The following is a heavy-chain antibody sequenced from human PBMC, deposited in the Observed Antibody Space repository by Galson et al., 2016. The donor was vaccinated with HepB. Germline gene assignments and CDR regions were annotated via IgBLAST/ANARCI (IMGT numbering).Heavy chain of an antibody. CDR1: GFTFGDYA. Sequence: SLRLSCAASGFTFGDYAMHWVRQAPGKGLEWVSGISCSSGSIDYADSVKGRFTISRDNAKNSLYLQMNSLRDEDTAVYYCVKGARTIDYWGQGTRVTVS. CDR3: VKGARTIDY. V-gene: IGHV3-9*01. D-gene: IGHD2-2*01. CDR2: ISCSSGSI. J-gene: IGHJ4*02.